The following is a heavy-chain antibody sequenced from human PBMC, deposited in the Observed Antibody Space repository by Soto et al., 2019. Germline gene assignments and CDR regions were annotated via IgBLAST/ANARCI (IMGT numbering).Heavy chain of an antibody. J-gene: IGHJ6*02. Sequence: QVQLVDSGGGVVQPGRSLRLSCAASGFIFSTYAMHWVRQAPGKGLEWVAGISYDGSNKYYADSVKGRFTISRDNSKNTLYLQMNSLRTEDTAIYYCARPGSGYDVLTGQYFYYYHAVDVWGQGTTVTVSS. CDR2: ISYDGSNK. V-gene: IGHV3-30-3*01. CDR3: ARPGSGYDVLTGQYFYYYHAVDV. D-gene: IGHD3-9*01. CDR1: GFIFSTYA.